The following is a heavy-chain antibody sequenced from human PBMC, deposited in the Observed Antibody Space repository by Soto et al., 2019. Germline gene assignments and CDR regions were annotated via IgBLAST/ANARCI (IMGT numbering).Heavy chain of an antibody. Sequence: QVQLQESGPGLVKPLQTLSLTCTVSGNSISSGDYYWSWIRQPPGKGLEWIGRIYYSGSTYYNPSLKGRLAISVDTSKNQFSLNLRFVTVADTAVYYCARELTGYCSAATCYTGMDVWGQGTTVTVSS. CDR2: IYYSGST. D-gene: IGHD2-15*01. J-gene: IGHJ6*02. V-gene: IGHV4-30-4*01. CDR1: GNSISSGDYY. CDR3: ARELTGYCSAATCYTGMDV.